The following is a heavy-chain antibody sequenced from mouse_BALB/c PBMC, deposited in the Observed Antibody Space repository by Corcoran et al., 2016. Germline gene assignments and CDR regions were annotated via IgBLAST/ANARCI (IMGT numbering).Heavy chain of an antibody. CDR3: ARGRYWYFDV. CDR2: INTYTGEP. V-gene: IGHV9-1*02. Sequence: QIQLVQSGPELKKPGETVKISCKASGYTFTNYGMNWVKQAPGKGLKWMGWINTYTGEPTYVDDFKGRFAFSLETSASTAYLQINNLKNEDMATYFCARGRYWYFDVWGAGTTVTVSS. CDR1: GYTFTNYG. J-gene: IGHJ1*01.